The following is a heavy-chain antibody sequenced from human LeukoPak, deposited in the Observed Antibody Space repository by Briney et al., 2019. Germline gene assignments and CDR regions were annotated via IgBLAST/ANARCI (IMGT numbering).Heavy chain of an antibody. Sequence: GGSLRLSCAASGFTFGSYAMTWVRQAPGKGLEWVSRISDSGGGAYYADSVKGRFTISRDNSKNTLYLQVNSLRAEDTAIYYCAVAGVGPFDIWGQGTMVIVSS. CDR2: ISDSGGGA. J-gene: IGHJ3*02. CDR1: GFTFGSYA. CDR3: AVAGVGPFDI. V-gene: IGHV3-23*01. D-gene: IGHD6-19*01.